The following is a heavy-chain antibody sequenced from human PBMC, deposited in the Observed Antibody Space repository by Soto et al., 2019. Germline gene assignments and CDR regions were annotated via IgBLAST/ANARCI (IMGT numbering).Heavy chain of an antibody. Sequence: ASVKVSCKVSGYTLTELSMHWVRQAPGKGLEWMGGFDPEDGETIYAQKFQGRVTMTEDTSTDTAYMELSSLRSEDTAVYYCATEKSGYYAYYYYGMGVWGQGTTVTVSS. J-gene: IGHJ6*02. CDR2: FDPEDGET. CDR1: GYTLTELS. D-gene: IGHD3-22*01. CDR3: ATEKSGYYAYYYYGMGV. V-gene: IGHV1-24*01.